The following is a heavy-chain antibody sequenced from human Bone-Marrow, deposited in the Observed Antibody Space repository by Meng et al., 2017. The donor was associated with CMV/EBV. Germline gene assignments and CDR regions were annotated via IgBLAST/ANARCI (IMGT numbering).Heavy chain of an antibody. V-gene: IGHV3-23*01. CDR1: GFTFSRFA. CDR3: VKEEASRPFFEF. Sequence: GGSLRHSCAASGFTFSRFAMTWVRQAPGKGLEWVSAISGGGGGTYYADSVKGRFTISRDNSKNTLYLQLNGLRADDTAVYYCVKEEASRPFFEFWGQGTLVTVSS. J-gene: IGHJ4*02. D-gene: IGHD6-6*01. CDR2: ISGGGGGT.